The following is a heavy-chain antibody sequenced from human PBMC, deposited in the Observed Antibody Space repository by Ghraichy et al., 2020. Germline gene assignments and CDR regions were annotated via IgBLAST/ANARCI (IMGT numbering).Heavy chain of an antibody. CDR1: GGSISSYY. Sequence: SETLSLTCTVSGGSISSYYWSWIRQPPGKGLEWIGYIYYSGSTNYNPSLKSRVTISVDTSKNQFSLKLSSVTAADTAVYYCARGFGGATTTDDAFDIWGQGTMVTVSS. CDR3: ARGFGGATTTDDAFDI. J-gene: IGHJ3*02. V-gene: IGHV4-59*01. CDR2: IYYSGST. D-gene: IGHD1-26*01.